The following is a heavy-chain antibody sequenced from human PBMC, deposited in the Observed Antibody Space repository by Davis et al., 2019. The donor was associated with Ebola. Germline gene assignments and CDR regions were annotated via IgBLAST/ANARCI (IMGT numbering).Heavy chain of an antibody. D-gene: IGHD3-10*01. J-gene: IGHJ3*02. Sequence: PSETLSLTCTVSGGSISSYYWSWIRQPPGKGLEWIGYIYYSGSTYYNPSLKSRVTISVDTSKNQFSLKLSSVTAADTAVYYCARAGEDVLLWFGELKGVAFDIWGQGTMVTVSS. CDR1: GGSISSYY. V-gene: IGHV4-30-4*01. CDR3: ARAGEDVLLWFGELKGVAFDI. CDR2: IYYSGST.